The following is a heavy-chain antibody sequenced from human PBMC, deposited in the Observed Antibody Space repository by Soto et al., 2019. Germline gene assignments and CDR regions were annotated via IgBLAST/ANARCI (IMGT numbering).Heavy chain of an antibody. Sequence: QVQLRESGPGLMKPSQTLSLTCTVSGDSINSADYYWSWIRQPPGRGLEWIGHIYYSGSTYYTPSLKSRVIISIDTSNNQFSLKMTSVTAADTAVYYCARDRGSSWMYKWFDPWGQGTQVTVSS. D-gene: IGHD6-13*01. CDR3: ARDRGSSWMYKWFDP. V-gene: IGHV4-30-4*01. CDR1: GDSINSADYY. J-gene: IGHJ5*02. CDR2: IYYSGST.